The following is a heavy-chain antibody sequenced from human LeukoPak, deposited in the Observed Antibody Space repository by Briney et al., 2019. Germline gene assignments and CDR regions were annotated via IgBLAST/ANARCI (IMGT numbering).Heavy chain of an antibody. J-gene: IGHJ4*02. Sequence: PGGSLRLSCAASGFTFSSYGMHWVRQAPGKGLGWVAFIRYDGSNKYYADSVKGRFTISRDNSKNTLYLQMNSLRAEDTAVYYCAKSWQQLVRGYYFDYWGQGTLVTVSS. CDR2: IRYDGSNK. CDR3: AKSWQQLVRGYYFDY. V-gene: IGHV3-30*02. D-gene: IGHD6-13*01. CDR1: GFTFSSYG.